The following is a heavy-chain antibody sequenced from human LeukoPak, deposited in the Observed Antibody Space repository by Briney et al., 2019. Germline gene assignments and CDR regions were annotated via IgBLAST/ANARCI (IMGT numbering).Heavy chain of an antibody. Sequence: LGESLQISCKGSGYIFTSYWISWGRQMPGKGLEWMGRIDPSDSYTNYSPSFQGHVTISADKSISTAYLQWSSLKASDTAMYYCARPYCSGGSCYYYGMDVWGKGTTVTVSS. J-gene: IGHJ6*04. CDR2: IDPSDSYT. CDR1: GYIFTSYW. V-gene: IGHV5-10-1*01. CDR3: ARPYCSGGSCYYYGMDV. D-gene: IGHD2-15*01.